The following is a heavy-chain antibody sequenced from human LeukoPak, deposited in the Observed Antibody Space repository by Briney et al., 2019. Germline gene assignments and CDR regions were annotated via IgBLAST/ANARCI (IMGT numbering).Heavy chain of an antibody. Sequence: GGSLRLSCAASGFTFSDYYMSWIRQAPGKGLEWVSYISSSGSTIYYADSVKGRFTISRDNAKNSLYLQMNSLRAEDTAVYYCARIRGSGSYYLLVMGAFDIWGQGTMVTVSS. J-gene: IGHJ3*02. D-gene: IGHD3-10*01. V-gene: IGHV3-11*01. CDR1: GFTFSDYY. CDR3: ARIRGSGSYYLLVMGAFDI. CDR2: ISSSGSTI.